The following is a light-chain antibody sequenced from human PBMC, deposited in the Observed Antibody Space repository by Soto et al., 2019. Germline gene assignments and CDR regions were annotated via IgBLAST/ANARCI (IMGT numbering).Light chain of an antibody. Sequence: QSALTQPASASGSPGQSVTISCTGTSSDVGGYNYVSWYQHHPGKAPKLMLHEVSNRPSGVTNRFSGAKSGNTASLTVSGLQAEDEADYYCSSYAGSNAPDGFGTGTQLTVL. CDR1: SSDVGGYNY. CDR3: SSYAGSNAPDG. V-gene: IGLV2-8*01. J-gene: IGLJ2*01. CDR2: EVS.